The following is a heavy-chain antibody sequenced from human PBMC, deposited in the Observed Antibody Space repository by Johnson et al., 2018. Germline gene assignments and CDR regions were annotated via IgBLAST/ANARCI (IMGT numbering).Heavy chain of an antibody. D-gene: IGHD2-2*01. CDR1: GGSISFYY. V-gene: IGHV4-59*13. Sequence: QVQLQESGPGLVKPSETLSLTCSVSGGSISFYYWNWMRQYPGKGLEWIGNIYTSGSTIYNPSLKSRVTISVDTSKNQFSLKLSSVTAADTAVYYCARGLYQLLSNAPYFDSWGQGTLVTVSS. J-gene: IGHJ4*02. CDR3: ARGLYQLLSNAPYFDS. CDR2: IYTSGST.